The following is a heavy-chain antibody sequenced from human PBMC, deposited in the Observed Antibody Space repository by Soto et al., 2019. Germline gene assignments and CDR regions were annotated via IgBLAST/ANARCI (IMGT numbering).Heavy chain of an antibody. Sequence: SETLSLTCTVSGGSISSSSYYWGWIRQPPGKGLEWIGSIYYSGSTYYNPSLKSRVTISVDTSKNQFSLKLSSVTAADTAVYYCARQMVRGVIITTFDYWGQGTLVTVSS. CDR2: IYYSGST. CDR3: ARQMVRGVIITTFDY. CDR1: GGSISSSSYY. J-gene: IGHJ4*02. D-gene: IGHD3-10*01. V-gene: IGHV4-39*01.